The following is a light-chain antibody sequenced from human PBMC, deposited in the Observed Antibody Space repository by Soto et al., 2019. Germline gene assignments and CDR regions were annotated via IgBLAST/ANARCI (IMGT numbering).Light chain of an antibody. Sequence: EIVLTQSPGTLSLSPGERATLSCRASDTVSNNYLAWYQQKPAQAPRLLIYDASSRATGIPDRFSGSGSETDFTLTISRLEPEDFAMYYSHQYGRSLTSGGGTKVEIK. V-gene: IGKV3-20*01. CDR3: HQYGRSLT. CDR2: DAS. CDR1: DTVSNNY. J-gene: IGKJ4*02.